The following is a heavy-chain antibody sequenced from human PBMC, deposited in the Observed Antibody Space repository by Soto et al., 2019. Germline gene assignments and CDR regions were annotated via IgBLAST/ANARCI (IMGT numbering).Heavy chain of an antibody. V-gene: IGHV3-15*07. CDR3: TTGPTWGLYPPPDY. Sequence: EVQLVQSGGGLVKPGGSLRLSCAASGLIFSNAWMNWVRQAPGQGLEWVGRIKSKTDGETTDYAAPVKGRFTISRDDSNDTLYLQMDSVKTEDSAVYYCTTGPTWGLYPPPDYWGQGTLVTVSS. J-gene: IGHJ4*02. CDR1: GLIFSNAW. D-gene: IGHD2-21*01. CDR2: IKSKTDGETT.